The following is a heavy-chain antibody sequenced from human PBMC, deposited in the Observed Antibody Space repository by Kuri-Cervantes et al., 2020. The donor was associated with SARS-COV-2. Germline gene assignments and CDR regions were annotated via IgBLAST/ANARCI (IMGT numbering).Heavy chain of an antibody. CDR1: GFTFSSYS. CDR3: ARVPNVVPAAIGGGY. V-gene: IGHV3-21*01. D-gene: IGHD2-2*02. Sequence: GVLKISCAASGFTFSSYSMNWVRQAPGKGLEWVSSISSSSYIYYADSVKGRFTISRDNAKNSLYLQMNSLRAEDTAVYYCARVPNVVPAAIGGGYWGQGTLVTVSS. CDR2: ISSSSYI. J-gene: IGHJ4*02.